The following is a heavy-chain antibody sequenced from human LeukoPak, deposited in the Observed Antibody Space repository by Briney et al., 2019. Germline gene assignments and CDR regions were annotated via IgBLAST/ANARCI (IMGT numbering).Heavy chain of an antibody. CDR3: ARVRDCSSTSCYIWFDP. V-gene: IGHV1-2*02. CDR2: IIPGSGGI. D-gene: IGHD2-2*02. J-gene: IGHJ5*02. Sequence: SVKDSRKGSGGTFSSYPISWLRQAPGQELEWMGGIIPGSGGIKDALKVQGRVTMCRDTSISTAYMELSRLRSDDTAVYYCARVRDCSSTSCYIWFDPWGQGTLVTVSS. CDR1: GGTFSSYP.